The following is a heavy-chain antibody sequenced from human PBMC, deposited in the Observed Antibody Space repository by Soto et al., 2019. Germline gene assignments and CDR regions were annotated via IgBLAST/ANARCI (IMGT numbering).Heavy chain of an antibody. J-gene: IGHJ5*02. CDR1: GGSISSYY. V-gene: IGHV4-59*01. CDR2: IYYSGST. D-gene: IGHD2-21*02. CDR3: ARWLLGRGNWFDP. Sequence: QVQLQESGPGLVKPSETLSLTCTVSGGSISSYYWSWIRQPPGKGLEWIGYIYYSGSTNYNPSLRRRVPXSXDXXKNQFSLKLSSVTAADTAVYYCARWLLGRGNWFDPWGQGTLVTVSS.